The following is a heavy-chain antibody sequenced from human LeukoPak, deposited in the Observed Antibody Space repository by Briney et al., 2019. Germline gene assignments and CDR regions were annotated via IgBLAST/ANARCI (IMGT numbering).Heavy chain of an antibody. CDR1: GFTVSSNE. D-gene: IGHD1-26*01. J-gene: IGHJ4*02. V-gene: IGHV3-38-3*01. Sequence: GGSLRLSCAASGFTVSSNEMSWVRQAPGKGLEWVSSISGGSTYYADSRKGRFTISRDNSKNTLHLQMNSLRAEDTAVYYCASVGWGYYFDYWGQGTLVTVSS. CDR3: ASVGWGYYFDY. CDR2: ISGGST.